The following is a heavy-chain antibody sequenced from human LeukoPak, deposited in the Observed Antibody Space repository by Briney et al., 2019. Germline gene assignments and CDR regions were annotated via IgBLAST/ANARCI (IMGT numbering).Heavy chain of an antibody. V-gene: IGHV3-11*04. CDR1: GFTFSDYY. Sequence: PGGSLRLSCAASGFTFSDYYMSWIRQAPGKGLEWVSYISSSGSTIYYADSVKGRFTISRDNAKNSLYLQMNSLRAEDTAVYYCARDLGYYDSSGYYSNWFDPWGQGTLVTVSS. CDR3: ARDLGYYDSSGYYSNWFDP. D-gene: IGHD3-22*01. CDR2: ISSSGSTI. J-gene: IGHJ5*02.